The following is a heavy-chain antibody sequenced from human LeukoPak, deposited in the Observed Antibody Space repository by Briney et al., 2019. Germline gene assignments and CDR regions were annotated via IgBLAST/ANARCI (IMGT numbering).Heavy chain of an antibody. CDR3: AKANCGGDCHSSLY. V-gene: IGHV3-23*01. Sequence: PGGSLRLSCAASGFTFSSYAMSWVRQAPGKGLEWVSAISGSGGSTYYADSVKGRFTISRDNSKNTLYLQMNSLRAEDTAVYYCAKANCGGDCHSSLYWGQGTLVTVSS. J-gene: IGHJ4*02. CDR2: ISGSGGST. CDR1: GFTFSSYA. D-gene: IGHD2-21*02.